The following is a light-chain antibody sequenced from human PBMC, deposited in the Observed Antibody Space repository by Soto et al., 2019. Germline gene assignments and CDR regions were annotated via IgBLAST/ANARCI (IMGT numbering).Light chain of an antibody. J-gene: IGKJ4*01. CDR3: QQYYSPPFT. V-gene: IGKV4-1*01. Sequence: DIVMTQSPGSLAVSLGESATINCESSQTVLYSSNNQNYLAWFQQKPGHPPKLLIYWASTRESGVPDRFSGSGSGTHFTLTISKLQAEDVAVYYCQQYYSPPFTFGGGTKV. CDR2: WAS. CDR1: QTVLYSSNNQNY.